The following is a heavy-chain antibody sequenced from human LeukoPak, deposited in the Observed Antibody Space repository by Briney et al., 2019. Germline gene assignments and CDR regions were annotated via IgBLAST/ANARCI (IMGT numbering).Heavy chain of an antibody. CDR3: ARGLYGSGSYYRGNLKFLRQSNIDY. J-gene: IGHJ4*02. Sequence: PSETLSLTCTVSGGSIRSSYYYWGWIRQPPGKGLEWIGSIYDSGSTYYNPSLKSRVTISVDTSKNQFSLKLSSVTAADTAVYYCARGLYGSGSYYRGNLKFLRQSNIDYWGQGTLVTVSS. CDR1: GGSIRSSYYY. V-gene: IGHV4-39*01. D-gene: IGHD3-10*01. CDR2: IYDSGST.